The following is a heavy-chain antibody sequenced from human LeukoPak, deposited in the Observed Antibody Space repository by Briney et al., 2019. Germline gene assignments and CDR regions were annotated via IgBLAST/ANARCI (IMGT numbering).Heavy chain of an antibody. Sequence: GGSLRLSCSASGFTFSSYAMSWVRQAPGKGLEWVSAISGSGGSTYYADSVKGRFTISRDNSKNTLYLQMNSLRAEDTAVYYCAKRAKVAAAGSAWRKNWFDPWGQGTLVTVSS. CDR3: AKRAKVAAAGSAWRKNWFDP. CDR2: ISGSGGST. D-gene: IGHD6-13*01. CDR1: GFTFSSYA. V-gene: IGHV3-23*01. J-gene: IGHJ5*02.